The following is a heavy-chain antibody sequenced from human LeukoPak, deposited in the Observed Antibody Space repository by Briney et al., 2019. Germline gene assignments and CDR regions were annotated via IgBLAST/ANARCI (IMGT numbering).Heavy chain of an antibody. D-gene: IGHD2-21*02. CDR2: ISPYTGNT. V-gene: IGHV1-18*01. CDR3: ARVMMTVVTANAFEI. J-gene: IGHJ3*02. Sequence: ASVKVSCRASGFMFTRYTISWLRQAPGQGLEWVGWISPYTGNTNYAQKVQGRVTMTTDASTNSANRELRSLRSDDTAMYYCARVMMTVVTANAFEIWGLGTMVTVSS. CDR1: GFMFTRYT.